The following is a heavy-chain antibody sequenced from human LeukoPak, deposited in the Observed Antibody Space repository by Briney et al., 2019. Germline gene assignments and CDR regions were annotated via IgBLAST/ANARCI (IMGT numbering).Heavy chain of an antibody. D-gene: IGHD6-13*01. Sequence: GESLKISCKGSGYSFTSYWIGWVRQMPGKGLEWMGIIYPGDSDTRYSPSFQGQVTISADKSISTAYLQRSSLKASDTAMYYCARGKEAAGTCFDYWGQGTLVTVSS. CDR3: ARGKEAAGTCFDY. J-gene: IGHJ4*02. CDR2: IYPGDSDT. CDR1: GYSFTSYW. V-gene: IGHV5-51*01.